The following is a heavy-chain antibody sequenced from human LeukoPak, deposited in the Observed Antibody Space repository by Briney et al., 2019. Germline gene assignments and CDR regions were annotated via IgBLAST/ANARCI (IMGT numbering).Heavy chain of an antibody. D-gene: IGHD1-26*01. V-gene: IGHV4-31*03. CDR1: GGSISSGGYY. CDR3: ARDVTGGSYFDY. Sequence: SETLSLTCTVSGGSISSGGYYWSWIRQYPGKGLEWIGYIYYSGTTYYNPSLKSRVTMSVDTSKNQFSLKLISVTAADTVVYYCARDVTGGSYFDYWGQGTLVTVSS. J-gene: IGHJ4*02. CDR2: IYYSGTT.